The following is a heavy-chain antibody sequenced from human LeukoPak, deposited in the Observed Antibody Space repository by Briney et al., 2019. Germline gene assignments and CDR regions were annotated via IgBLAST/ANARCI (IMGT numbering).Heavy chain of an antibody. D-gene: IGHD3-22*01. CDR3: AEPEGGYYDIRPG. CDR1: GFTFRSYA. CDR2: ISGSGGST. Sequence: GVSLRLSCAASGFTFRSYAMSWVRQAPGKGLEWVSAISGSGGSTYYADSVKGRFTISRDNSKNTLYLQMNSLRAEDTAVYYCAEPEGGYYDIRPGWGQGTLVTVSS. J-gene: IGHJ4*02. V-gene: IGHV3-23*01.